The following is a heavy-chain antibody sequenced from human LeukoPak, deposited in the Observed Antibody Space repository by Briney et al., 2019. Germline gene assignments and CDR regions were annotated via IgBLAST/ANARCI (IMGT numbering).Heavy chain of an antibody. CDR3: ARAKPGADYYYYYMDV. D-gene: IGHD1-26*01. V-gene: IGHV4-4*07. CDR1: GGSISSYY. CDR2: IYTSGST. Sequence: PSETLSLTCTVSGGSISSYYWSWIRQPAGKGLEWIGRIYTSGSTNYNPSLKSRVTISVDTSKNQFSLKLSSVTAADTAVYYCARAKPGADYYYYYMDVWGKGTTVTVSS. J-gene: IGHJ6*03.